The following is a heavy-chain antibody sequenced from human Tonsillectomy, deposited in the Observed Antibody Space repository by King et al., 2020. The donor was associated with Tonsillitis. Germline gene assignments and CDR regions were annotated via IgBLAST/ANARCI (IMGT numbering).Heavy chain of an antibody. CDR3: ARSEDYGDYWYFDL. CDR2: ISDDGSNK. J-gene: IGHJ2*01. Sequence: VQLVESGGGVVQPGRSLRLSCAASGFTFSTYGMHWVRQAPGKGLEWVAVISDDGSNKYYADSVRGRFTISRDNSRNTLYLQMNSLRPEDRAVYYCARSEDYGDYWYFDLWGRGTLVTVSS. V-gene: IGHV3-30*03. CDR1: GFTFSTYG. D-gene: IGHD4-17*01.